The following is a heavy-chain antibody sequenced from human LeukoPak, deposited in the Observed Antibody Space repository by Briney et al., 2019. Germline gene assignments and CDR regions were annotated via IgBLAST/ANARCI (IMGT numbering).Heavy chain of an antibody. J-gene: IGHJ3*02. V-gene: IGHV1-69*13. CDR3: ARDINIAAAAPGAFDI. D-gene: IGHD6-13*01. CDR1: GGTFSSYA. CDR2: IIPIFGTA. Sequence: GASVKVSCKASGGTFSSYAISWVRQAPGQGLEWMGGIIPIFGTANYAQKFQGRVTITADESTSTAYMELSSLRSEDTAVYYCARDINIAAAAPGAFDIWGQGTMVTVSS.